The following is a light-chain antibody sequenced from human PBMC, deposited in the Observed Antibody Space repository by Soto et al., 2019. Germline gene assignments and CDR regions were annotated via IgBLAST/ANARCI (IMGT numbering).Light chain of an antibody. V-gene: IGKV3-20*01. J-gene: IGKJ1*01. CDR3: QQYGSPPQGT. CDR1: QRVSSSY. Sequence: EIVLTQSPGTLSLSPGERATLSCRASQRVSSSYLAWYQQKTGQAPRLLLCGASRRPIGIPYIFSGSGSGTDFTLTFSRREPEVFALYYCQQYGSPPQGTFGQGTKVDIK. CDR2: GAS.